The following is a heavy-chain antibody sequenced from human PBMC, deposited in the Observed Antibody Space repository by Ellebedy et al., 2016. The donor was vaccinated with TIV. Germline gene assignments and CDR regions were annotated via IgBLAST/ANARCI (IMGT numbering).Heavy chain of an antibody. J-gene: IGHJ4*02. CDR2: ISGSGDST. CDR3: AKDRDYYGSGRGY. Sequence: PGGSLRLSCAASGFTFSSYAMSWVRQAPGKGLEWVSAISGSGDSTYYADSVKGRFTISRDNSKNTLYLKMNSLRAEDTAVYYCAKDRDYYGSGRGYWGQGTLVTVSS. D-gene: IGHD3-10*01. CDR1: GFTFSSYA. V-gene: IGHV3-23*01.